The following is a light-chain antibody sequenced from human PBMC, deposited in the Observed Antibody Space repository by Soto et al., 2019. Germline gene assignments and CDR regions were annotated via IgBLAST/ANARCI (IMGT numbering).Light chain of an antibody. CDR2: GAS. CDR1: QSVTSN. Sequence: EIVMTPSPATLSVSPVDRAPLSCRASQSVTSNLAWYQQKPGRAPRLLIYGASTRATGIPARFSGSGSGTEFTLTISRLEPEDFALYYCQQYGNSPLTFGGGTKVDIK. V-gene: IGKV3-15*01. CDR3: QQYGNSPLT. J-gene: IGKJ4*01.